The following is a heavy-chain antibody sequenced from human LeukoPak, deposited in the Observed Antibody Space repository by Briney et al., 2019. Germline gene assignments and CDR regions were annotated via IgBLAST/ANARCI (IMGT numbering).Heavy chain of an antibody. D-gene: IGHD3-16*01. CDR3: ARDSTLSNY. CDR1: GLTFSSYW. CDR2: IKYDGSET. J-gene: IGHJ4*02. Sequence: PGGSLRLSCAASGLTFSSYWITWVRQAPGKGLEWVATIKYDGSETYYVDSVRGRFSISRDNAKNSLYLQMNSLSAEDTAVYYCARDSTLSNYWGQGTLVTVSS. V-gene: IGHV3-7*04.